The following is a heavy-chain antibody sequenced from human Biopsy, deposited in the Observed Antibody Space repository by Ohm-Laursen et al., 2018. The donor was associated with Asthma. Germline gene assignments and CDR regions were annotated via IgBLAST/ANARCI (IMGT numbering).Heavy chain of an antibody. V-gene: IGHV4-30-4*01. D-gene: IGHD4-17*01. J-gene: IGHJ6*02. CDR3: DRVASYGEVYCGIDV. Sequence: SQTLSLTCTVSGAYIGTPDYHWSWSRQCLGKGLECIGFGFYSGTTHYSRSLERRLYISSDTARNEFSMRLRSLTAADTAVYFCDRVASYGEVYCGIDVWGPGTTVSVSS. CDR2: GFYSGTT. CDR1: GAYIGTPDYH.